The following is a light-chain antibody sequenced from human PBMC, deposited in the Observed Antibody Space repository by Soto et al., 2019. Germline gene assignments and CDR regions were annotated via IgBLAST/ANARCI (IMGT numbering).Light chain of an antibody. V-gene: IGKV3-20*01. CDR1: QSVSSRY. CDR3: QQYGSSFVT. J-gene: IGKJ1*01. CDR2: GAS. Sequence: EIVLTQSPGTLSLSPGERATLSCRAIQSVSSRYLAWYQQKPGQAPSLLIYGASTRATGIPERFSGSGSGTDFTLTISRLEPEDFAVYYCQQYGSSFVTFGQGTKVEIK.